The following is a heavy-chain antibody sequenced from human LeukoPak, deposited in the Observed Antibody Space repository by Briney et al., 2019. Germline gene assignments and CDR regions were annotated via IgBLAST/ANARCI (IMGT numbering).Heavy chain of an antibody. CDR2: ISSGSSYI. CDR3: AHDTLDCSGGSCYRSC. CDR1: GFIFSSYS. J-gene: IGHJ4*02. Sequence: GGSLRLSCVASGFIFSSYSMNWVRQAPGKGLEWVSSISSGSSYIHYADSVKGRFTISRDNAKNSLYLQMNSLRAEDTAVYYCAHDTLDCSGGSCYRSCWGQGTLVTVSS. V-gene: IGHV3-21*01. D-gene: IGHD2-15*01.